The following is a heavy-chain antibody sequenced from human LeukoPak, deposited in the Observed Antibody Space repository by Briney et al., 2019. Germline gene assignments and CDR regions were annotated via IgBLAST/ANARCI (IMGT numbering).Heavy chain of an antibody. D-gene: IGHD3-10*01. V-gene: IGHV1-2*02. CDR3: ARDSITIVRGVIGY. J-gene: IGHJ4*02. CDR2: INPNSGGT. CDR1: GYTFTSYG. Sequence: GASVKVSCKASGYTFTSYGISWVRQAPGQGLEWMGWINPNSGGTKYAQKFQGRVTMTRDTSITTAYMELSRLRSDDTAVYYCARDSITIVRGVIGYWGQGTLVTVSS.